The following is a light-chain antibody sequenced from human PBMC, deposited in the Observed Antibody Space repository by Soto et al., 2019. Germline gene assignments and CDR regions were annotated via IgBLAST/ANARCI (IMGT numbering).Light chain of an antibody. V-gene: IGLV1-44*01. CDR1: SSNIGSNT. Sequence: QSVLTQPPSASGTPAQRVTISCSGSSSNIGSNTVNWYQQLPGTAPKLLIYSNNQRPSGVPDRFSGSKSGTSASLAISGLQSEDEADYYCAAWDDSLNGYVFGTGTKV. CDR3: AAWDDSLNGYV. CDR2: SNN. J-gene: IGLJ1*01.